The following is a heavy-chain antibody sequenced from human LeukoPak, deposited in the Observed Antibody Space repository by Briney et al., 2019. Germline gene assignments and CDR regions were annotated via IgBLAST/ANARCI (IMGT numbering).Heavy chain of an antibody. CDR2: IIPILGIA. D-gene: IGHD3-22*01. CDR3: AIGGQTDYYDSSGYSPFDY. Sequence: SVKVSCKASGYTFTSYGISWVRQAPGQGLEWMGRIIPILGIANYAQKFQGRVTITADKSTSTAYMELSSLRSEDTAVYYCAIGGQTDYYDSSGYSPFDYWGQGTLVTVSS. J-gene: IGHJ4*02. CDR1: GYTFTSYG. V-gene: IGHV1-69*04.